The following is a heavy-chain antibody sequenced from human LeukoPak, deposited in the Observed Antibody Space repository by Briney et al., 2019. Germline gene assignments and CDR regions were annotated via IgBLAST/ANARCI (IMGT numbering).Heavy chain of an antibody. V-gene: IGHV3-20*04. CDR1: GFTFDDYG. Sequence: SGGSLRLSCAASGFTFDDYGMSWVRQAPGKGLEWVSGINWNGGSTGYADSVKGRFTISRDNAKNSLYLQMNSLRAEDTALYYCARVVGATSRNWFDPWGQGTLVTVSS. CDR2: INWNGGST. J-gene: IGHJ5*02. D-gene: IGHD1-26*01. CDR3: ARVVGATSRNWFDP.